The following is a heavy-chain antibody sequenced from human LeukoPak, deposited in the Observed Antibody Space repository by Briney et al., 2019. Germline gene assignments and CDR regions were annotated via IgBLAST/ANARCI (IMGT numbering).Heavy chain of an antibody. Sequence: SVKVSCEASGGTFSSYAISWVRQAPGQGLEWMGGIIPIFGTTNYAQKFQGRVTITADKSTSTAYMELSSLRSEDTAVYYCARGLPGYYDSSGYFDYWGQGTLVTVSS. CDR3: ARGLPGYYDSSGYFDY. V-gene: IGHV1-69*06. J-gene: IGHJ4*02. D-gene: IGHD3-22*01. CDR2: IIPIFGTT. CDR1: GGTFSSYA.